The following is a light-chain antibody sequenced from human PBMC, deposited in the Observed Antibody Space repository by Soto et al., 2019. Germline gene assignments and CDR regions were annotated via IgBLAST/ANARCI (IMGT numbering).Light chain of an antibody. V-gene: IGKV3-15*01. Sequence: DIVMRPSTATLSGSPGARATLSCMANQSISTYLAWYQQKPGQAPRLLIYGASTRATGIPVRFSGSGSGTEFTLTISSLQSEDFAVYCCQQYNNGPPGTFGQGTKVDIK. CDR2: GAS. J-gene: IGKJ1*01. CDR1: QSISTY. CDR3: QQYNNGPPGT.